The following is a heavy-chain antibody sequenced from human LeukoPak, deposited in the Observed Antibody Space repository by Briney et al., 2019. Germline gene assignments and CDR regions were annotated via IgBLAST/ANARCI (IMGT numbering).Heavy chain of an antibody. V-gene: IGHV3-48*03. J-gene: IGHJ6*02. Sequence: GGSLRLSCAASGFVFGQYEMNWVRQAPGKGVEWIAYTSVRAATIYYGDSAEGRFTISRDDAKNSLYLQMNGLRVEDTAIYYCAKDFPHWYEVPHGMDVGGQGTTVTV. CDR1: GFVFGQYE. CDR2: TSVRAATI. CDR3: AKDFPHWYEVPHGMDV. D-gene: IGHD1-14*01.